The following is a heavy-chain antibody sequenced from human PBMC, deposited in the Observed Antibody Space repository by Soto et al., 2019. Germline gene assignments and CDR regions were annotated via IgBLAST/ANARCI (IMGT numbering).Heavy chain of an antibody. CDR2: IIPIFGTA. Sequence: GASVKVSCKASGGTFSSYAISWVRQAPGQGLEWMGGIIPIFGTANYAQKFQGRVTITADESTSTAYMELSSLRSEDTAVYYCASTHTGSGYDSWFDPWGQGTLVTVSS. D-gene: IGHD5-12*01. CDR3: ASTHTGSGYDSWFDP. CDR1: GGTFSSYA. J-gene: IGHJ5*02. V-gene: IGHV1-69*13.